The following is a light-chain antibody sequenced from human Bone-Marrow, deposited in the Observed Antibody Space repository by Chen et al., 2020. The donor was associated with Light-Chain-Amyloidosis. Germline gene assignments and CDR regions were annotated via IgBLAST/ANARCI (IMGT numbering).Light chain of an antibody. V-gene: IGKV3-20*01. Sequence: EMVLTQSPGTLSLSPGERATLSCSASQSISSTYLAWYQQKPGQAPRLLIFGPSGRATGIPDWFSGSGSGTDFTLTISRLEPEDFAVYYCQQFAASPRTFGQGTKVEI. CDR2: GPS. CDR1: QSISSTY. CDR3: QQFAASPRT. J-gene: IGKJ1*01.